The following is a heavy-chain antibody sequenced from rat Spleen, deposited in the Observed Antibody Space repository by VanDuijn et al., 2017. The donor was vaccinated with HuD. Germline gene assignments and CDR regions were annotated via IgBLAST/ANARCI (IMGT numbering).Heavy chain of an antibody. CDR2: IRTKPNNYAT. CDR3: TAVNEH. CDR1: GFTFSNAA. Sequence: VQVVESGGGLVQPKESLEISCAASGFTFSNAAMYWVRQTPGRGLEWVARIRTKPNNYATYYADSVKGRFTISRDDSKSMVYLQMDNLKTEDTAMYYCTAVNEHWGQGVMVTVSS. J-gene: IGHJ2*01. V-gene: IGHV10-5*01.